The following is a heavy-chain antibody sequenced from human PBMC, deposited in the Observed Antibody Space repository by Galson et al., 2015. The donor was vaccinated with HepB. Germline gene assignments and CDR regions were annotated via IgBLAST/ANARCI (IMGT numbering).Heavy chain of an antibody. D-gene: IGHD2-15*01. Sequence: SLRLSCAASGLTFSSYSMNWVRQAPGKGLEWVSSISSSSSYIYYADSVKGRFTISRDNAKNSLYLQMNSLRAEDTAVYYCARDRLRRVVVVAASGMDVWGQGTTVTVSS. CDR2: ISSSSSYI. V-gene: IGHV3-21*01. CDR1: GLTFSSYS. CDR3: ARDRLRRVVVVAASGMDV. J-gene: IGHJ6*02.